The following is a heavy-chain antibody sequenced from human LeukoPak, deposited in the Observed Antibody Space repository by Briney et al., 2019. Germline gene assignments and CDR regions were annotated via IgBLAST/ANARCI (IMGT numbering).Heavy chain of an antibody. J-gene: IGHJ4*02. Sequence: SETLSLTCTVSGGSISSSSYYWGWIRQPPGKGLEWIGSIYYSGSTYYNPSLKSRVTISVYTSKNQFSLELSSVTAADTAVYYCARVGRPAAPHYDHGSDYFDYWGQGTLVTVSS. CDR1: GGSISSSSYY. V-gene: IGHV4-39*07. D-gene: IGHD3-22*01. CDR2: IYYSGST. CDR3: ARVGRPAAPHYDHGSDYFDY.